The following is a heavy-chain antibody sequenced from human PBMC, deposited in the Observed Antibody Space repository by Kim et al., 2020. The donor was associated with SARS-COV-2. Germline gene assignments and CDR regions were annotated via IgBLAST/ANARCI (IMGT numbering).Heavy chain of an antibody. J-gene: IGHJ4*02. CDR2: ISSSSSYI. CDR3: ARDGSDGSGRRTYFDY. V-gene: IGHV3-21*01. CDR1: GFTFSSYS. D-gene: IGHD3-10*01. Sequence: GGSLRLSCAASGFTFSSYSMNWVRQAPGKGLEWVSSISSSSSYIYYADSVKGRFTISRDNAKNSLYLQMNSLRAEDTAVYYCARDGSDGSGRRTYFDYWGQRTLVTVSS.